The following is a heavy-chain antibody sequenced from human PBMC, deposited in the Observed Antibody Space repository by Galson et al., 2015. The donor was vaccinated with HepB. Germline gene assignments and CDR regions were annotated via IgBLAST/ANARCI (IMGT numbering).Heavy chain of an antibody. CDR3: AGRHSYDSSAYHF. J-gene: IGHJ4*02. CDR2: ISTRNGYT. Sequence: SVKVSCKASGYNFINYGINWVRQAPGQGPEWMGWISTRNGYTKYTQKFQGRVTMTTDTSRNQFSLKLTSVTAADTAIYYCAGRHSYDSSAYHFWGQGTLVTVSS. D-gene: IGHD3-22*01. CDR1: GYNFINYG. V-gene: IGHV1-18*01.